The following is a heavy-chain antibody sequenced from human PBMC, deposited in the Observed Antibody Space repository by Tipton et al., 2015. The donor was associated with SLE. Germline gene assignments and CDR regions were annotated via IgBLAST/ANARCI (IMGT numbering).Heavy chain of an antibody. V-gene: IGHV3-11*06. Sequence: SLRLSCAASGFTFSDYYMSWIRQAPGKGLEWVSYISSSSSYTNYADSVKGRFTISRDNAKNSLYLQMNSLRAEDTAVYYCARDSLVRDPRAFDIWGQGTMVTVSS. CDR1: GFTFSDYY. D-gene: IGHD3-10*01. CDR2: ISSSSSYT. CDR3: ARDSLVRDPRAFDI. J-gene: IGHJ3*02.